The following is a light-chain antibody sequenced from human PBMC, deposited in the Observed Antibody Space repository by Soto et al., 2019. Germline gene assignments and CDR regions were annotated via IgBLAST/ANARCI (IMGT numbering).Light chain of an antibody. Sequence: EIVFTPFTGTPSLSPRERATLSCQASQSVGSKSLAWYKQKSGQAPRLVVYGASSRATGIPDRFSGSGSGTDFTLTIRRLEPEDFAVYYCHQYAYKQTFGQGTKVDIK. CDR3: HQYAYKQT. J-gene: IGKJ1*01. CDR2: GAS. V-gene: IGKV3-20*01. CDR1: QSVGSKS.